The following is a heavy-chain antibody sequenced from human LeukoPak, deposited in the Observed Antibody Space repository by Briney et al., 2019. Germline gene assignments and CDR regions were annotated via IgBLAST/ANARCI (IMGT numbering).Heavy chain of an antibody. CDR3: ARDPFDY. J-gene: IGHJ4*02. CDR2: MNPNSGNT. CDR1: GYTFTGYY. V-gene: IGHV1-8*03. Sequence: ASVKVSCKASGYTFTGYYMHWVRQAPGQGLEWMGWMNPNSGNTGYAQKFQGRVTITRNTSISTAYMELSSLRSEDTAVYYCARDPFDYWGQGTLVTVSS.